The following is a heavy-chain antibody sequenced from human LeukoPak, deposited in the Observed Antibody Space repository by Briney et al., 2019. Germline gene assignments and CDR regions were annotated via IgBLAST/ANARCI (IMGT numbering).Heavy chain of an antibody. V-gene: IGHV4-59*08. CDR3: ARHAQPMGTTVVYSPFDY. J-gene: IGHJ4*02. D-gene: IGHD4-23*01. CDR1: GGSISSYY. Sequence: PSETLSLTCTVSGGSISSYYWSWIRQPPGKGLEWIGDIYYSGSTNYNPSLKSRVTISVDTSKNQFSLKLSSVTAADTAVYYCARHAQPMGTTVVYSPFDYWGQGTLVTVSS. CDR2: IYYSGST.